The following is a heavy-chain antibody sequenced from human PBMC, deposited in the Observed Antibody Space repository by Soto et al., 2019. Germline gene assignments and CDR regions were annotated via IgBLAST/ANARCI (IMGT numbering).Heavy chain of an antibody. D-gene: IGHD2-2*02. CDR1: GGSISSYY. CDR2: IYYSGST. J-gene: IGHJ4*02. V-gene: IGHV4-59*01. Sequence: PSETLSLTCTVSGGSISSYYWSWIRQPPGKGLEWIGYIYYSGSTNYNPSLKSRVTISVDTSKNQFSLKLSSVTAADTAVYYCGRYREYPWHFDYCGQVTLVTVSS. CDR3: GRYREYPWHFDY.